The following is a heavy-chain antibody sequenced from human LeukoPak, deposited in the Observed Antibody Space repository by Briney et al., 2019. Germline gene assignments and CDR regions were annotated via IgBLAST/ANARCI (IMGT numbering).Heavy chain of an antibody. CDR1: GGSISSYY. J-gene: IGHJ6*03. V-gene: IGHV4-4*07. Sequence: SETLSLTCTVSGGSISSYYWSWIRQPAGKGLEWIGRIYTSGSTNYNPSLKSRVTMSVDTSKNQFSLKLGSVTAADTAVYYCARGGAYSNYVAYYYYYMDVWGKGTTVTVSS. D-gene: IGHD4-11*01. CDR3: ARGGAYSNYVAYYYYYMDV. CDR2: IYTSGST.